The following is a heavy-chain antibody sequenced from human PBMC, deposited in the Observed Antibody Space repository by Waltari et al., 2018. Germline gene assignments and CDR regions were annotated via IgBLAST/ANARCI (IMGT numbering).Heavy chain of an antibody. D-gene: IGHD6-13*01. Sequence: EVQLVESGGGLIQPGGSLRLSCAASGFTVSSNYMRWVRQAPGKGRGGFSVIYSGGSTYYADSVKGRFTISRDNSKNTLYLQMNSLRAEDTAVYYCARLYSSRLYYFDYWGQGTLVTVSS. CDR2: IYSGGST. CDR1: GFTVSSNY. CDR3: ARLYSSRLYYFDY. J-gene: IGHJ4*02. V-gene: IGHV3-53*01.